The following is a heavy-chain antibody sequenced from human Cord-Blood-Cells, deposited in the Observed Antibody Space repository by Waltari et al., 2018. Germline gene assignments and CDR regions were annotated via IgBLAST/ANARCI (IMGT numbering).Heavy chain of an antibody. CDR3: ARSAYYGSGSFSAYCSYGMDV. V-gene: IGHV4-34*01. CDR1: GGSFSGYY. J-gene: IGHJ6*02. D-gene: IGHD3-10*01. Sequence: QVQLQPSGAGLLKPSETLSLTCAVYGGSFSGYYWSWIRQPPGKGLEWNGEINHSGSTNYNPSLKSRVNISVDTSKNQCSLKLSSVTAADTAVYYCARSAYYGSGSFSAYCSYGMDVWGQGTTVTVSS. CDR2: INHSGST.